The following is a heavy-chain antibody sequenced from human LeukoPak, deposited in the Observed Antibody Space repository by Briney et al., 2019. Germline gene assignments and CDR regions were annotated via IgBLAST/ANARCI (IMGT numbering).Heavy chain of an antibody. CDR2: INPSGGST. CDR3: ARDSAWGAAGEFDAFDI. Sequence: ASVKVSCKASGYTFTSYGISWVRQAPGQGLEWMGIINPSGGSTSYAQKFQGRVTMTRDTSTSTVYMELSSLRSEDTAVYYCARDSAWGAAGEFDAFDIWGQGTMVTVSS. D-gene: IGHD6-13*01. J-gene: IGHJ3*02. CDR1: GYTFTSYG. V-gene: IGHV1-46*01.